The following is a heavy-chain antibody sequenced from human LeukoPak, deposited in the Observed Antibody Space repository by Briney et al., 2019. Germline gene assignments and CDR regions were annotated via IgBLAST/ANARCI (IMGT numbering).Heavy chain of an antibody. V-gene: IGHV4-59*01. CDR2: IYYSGST. J-gene: IGHJ6*03. Sequence: SETLPLTCTVSGGSISSYYWSWIRQPPGKGLEWIGYIYYSGSTNYNPSLKSRVTISVDTSKNQFSLKLSSVTAADTAVYYCAQGGVAGHYYYYMDVWGKGTTVTVSS. CDR3: AQGGVAGHYYYYMDV. CDR1: GGSISSYY. D-gene: IGHD6-19*01.